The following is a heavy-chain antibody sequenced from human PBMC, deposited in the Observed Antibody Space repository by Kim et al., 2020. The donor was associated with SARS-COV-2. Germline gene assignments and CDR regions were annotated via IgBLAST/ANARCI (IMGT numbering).Heavy chain of an antibody. CDR3: ARGVMFAWELPFDY. J-gene: IGHJ4*02. Sequence: ADAGKGLFTISRKHAKNSLYLQMNSLRAEGTAVYYCARGVMFAWELPFDYWGQGTLVTVSS. D-gene: IGHD1-26*01. V-gene: IGHV3-11*06.